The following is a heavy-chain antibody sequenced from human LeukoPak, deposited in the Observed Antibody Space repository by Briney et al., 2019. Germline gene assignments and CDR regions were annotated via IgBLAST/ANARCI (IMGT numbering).Heavy chain of an antibody. J-gene: IGHJ4*02. CDR2: ISSGSSYI. CDR3: ARDTTWFFDY. CDR1: GFTFSNYS. V-gene: IGHV3-21*01. D-gene: IGHD2-2*01. Sequence: GGSLRLSCAASGFTFSNYSINWVRQAPGKGLEWVSSISSGSSYIYYADSVEGRFTISRDNAKNSLYLEMNSLRAEDTAVYYCARDTTWFFDYWGQGTLVTVSS.